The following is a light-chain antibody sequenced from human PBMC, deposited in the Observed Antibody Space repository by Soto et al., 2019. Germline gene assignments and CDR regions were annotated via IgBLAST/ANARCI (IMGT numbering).Light chain of an antibody. V-gene: IGKV1-39*01. J-gene: IGKJ5*01. Sequence: DIQMTQSPSSLSASVGDRVTITCRASQSISSYLNWYQQKPGKAPKLLIYAASSLQSGVPSRFSGRGSGTEFTLTISSLQPEDFTTYYCQQSYSTPPITFGHGTRLEIK. CDR2: AAS. CDR3: QQSYSTPPIT. CDR1: QSISSY.